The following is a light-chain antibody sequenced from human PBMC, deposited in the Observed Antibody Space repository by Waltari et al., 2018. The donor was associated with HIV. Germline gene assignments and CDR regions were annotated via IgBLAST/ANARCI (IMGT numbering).Light chain of an antibody. CDR1: SSNIGNNY. Sequence: QSVLPQPPSVSAAPGPKVTISCSGSSSNIGNNYISWYQQLPGTAPKLLIYDNKKRPSGMPDRFSGSKSGTSATLGVTGLQTGDEADYYCGTWDSSLSAWVFGGGTKLTVL. CDR3: GTWDSSLSAWV. CDR2: DNK. J-gene: IGLJ3*02. V-gene: IGLV1-51*01.